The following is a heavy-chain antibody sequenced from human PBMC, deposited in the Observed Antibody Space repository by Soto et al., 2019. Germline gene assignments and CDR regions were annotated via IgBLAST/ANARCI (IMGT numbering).Heavy chain of an antibody. CDR3: ARDRHYYDSSGLYSDY. CDR2: ISSSSSYT. CDR1: GFTFSDYY. V-gene: IGHV3-11*06. D-gene: IGHD3-22*01. J-gene: IGHJ4*02. Sequence: GGSLRLSCAASGFTFSDYYMSWIRQAPGKGQEWVSYISSSSSYTNYADSVKGRFTISRDNAKNSLYLQMNSLRAEDTVVYYCARDRHYYDSSGLYSDYWGQGTLVTVSS.